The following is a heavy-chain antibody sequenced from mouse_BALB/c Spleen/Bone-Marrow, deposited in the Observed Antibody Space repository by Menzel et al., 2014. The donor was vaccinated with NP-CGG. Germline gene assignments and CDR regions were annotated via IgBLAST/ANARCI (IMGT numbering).Heavy chain of an antibody. D-gene: IGHD1-1*01. Sequence: EVKLMESGAELVKPGASVKLSCTASGFNIKDTYMHWVKQRPEQGLEWIGRIDPANGNIKYDPKFQGKATITADTSSNTAYLQLSSLTSEDTAVYYCARYYYGSSLFDYWGQGTTLTVSS. V-gene: IGHV14-3*02. J-gene: IGHJ2*01. CDR3: ARYYYGSSLFDY. CDR1: GFNIKDTY. CDR2: IDPANGNI.